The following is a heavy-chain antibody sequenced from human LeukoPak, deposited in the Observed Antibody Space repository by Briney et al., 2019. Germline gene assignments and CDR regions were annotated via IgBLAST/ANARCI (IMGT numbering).Heavy chain of an antibody. J-gene: IGHJ4*02. CDR1: GYTYTSYG. V-gene: IGHV1-18*01. CDR3: ARGAGSWSTMVRGVITLDY. Sequence: ASVKVSCKASGYTYTSYGISWVRQAPGQGLEWMGWISAYNGNTNYAQKLQGRVTMTTDTSTSTAYMELRSLRSDDTAVYYCARGAGSWSTMVRGVITLDYWGQGTLVTVSS. CDR2: ISAYNGNT. D-gene: IGHD3-10*01.